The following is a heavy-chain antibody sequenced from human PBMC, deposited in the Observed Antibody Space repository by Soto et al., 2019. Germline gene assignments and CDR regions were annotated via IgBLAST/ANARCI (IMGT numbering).Heavy chain of an antibody. CDR3: AIVLNDGDYVESPFYY. Sequence: QVQLVQSGAEVKKPEASVKVSCKVSGYTLTELSMHWVRQAPGKGLEWMGGFDPEDGETIYAQKFQGRVTMTENTSTATAYMELSSMRSADASVYYCAIVLNDGDYVESPFYYWGQGTLVTVCS. CDR1: GYTLTELS. J-gene: IGHJ4*02. CDR2: FDPEDGET. V-gene: IGHV1-24*01. D-gene: IGHD4-17*01.